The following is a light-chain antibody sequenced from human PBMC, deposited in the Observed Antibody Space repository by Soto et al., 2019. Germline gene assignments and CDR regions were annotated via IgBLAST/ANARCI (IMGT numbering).Light chain of an antibody. J-gene: IGKJ1*01. CDR3: QQYNTWWT. V-gene: IGKV3-15*01. CDR2: GAS. Sequence: EIVMTQSPATLSVSPGERATLSCRASQSVSSNLAWYQQKPGQAPRLLIYGASTRATGIPVRFSGSGSGTEFTLTISSLQSEDFAVYYCQQYNTWWTFGQGTKVEIK. CDR1: QSVSSN.